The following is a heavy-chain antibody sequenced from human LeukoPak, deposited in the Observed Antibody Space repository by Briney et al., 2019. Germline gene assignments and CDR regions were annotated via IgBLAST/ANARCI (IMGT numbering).Heavy chain of an antibody. CDR1: GFTFSSYS. D-gene: IGHD1-26*01. J-gene: IGHJ4*02. CDR3: ARFSGVGATDY. CDR2: ISSSSSTI. Sequence: GGSLRLSCAASGFTFSSYSMNWVRQAPGKGLEWVSYISSSSSTIYYADSVKGRFTISRDNAKNSLYLQMNSLRAEDTAVYYCARFSGVGATDYWGQGTLVTVSS. V-gene: IGHV3-48*01.